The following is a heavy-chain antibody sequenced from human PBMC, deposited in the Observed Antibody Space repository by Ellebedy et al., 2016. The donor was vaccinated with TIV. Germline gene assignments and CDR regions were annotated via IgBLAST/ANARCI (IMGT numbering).Heavy chain of an antibody. D-gene: IGHD2-8*01. J-gene: IGHJ4*02. CDR3: ARTFLPHCSSGVCYMAYYFGY. V-gene: IGHV4-39*01. CDR2: IYYSGST. Sequence: SEILSLTCTVSGGSITSSTYYWGWIRQPPGKGLEWIGTIYYSGSTYYNPSLKNRVTISVDTSKNQFSLKLSSVTAADTAVYYCARTFLPHCSSGVCYMAYYFGYWGQGTLVTVSS. CDR1: GGSITSSTYY.